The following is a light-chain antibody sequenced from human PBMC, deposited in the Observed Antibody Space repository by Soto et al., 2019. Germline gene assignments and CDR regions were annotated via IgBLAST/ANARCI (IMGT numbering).Light chain of an antibody. CDR1: NSDVGAYNY. CDR3: LSYTVTSILV. J-gene: IGLJ3*02. V-gene: IGLV2-14*01. CDR2: EVS. Sequence: QSVLTQPASVSGSPGQSITISCTGTNSDVGAYNYDSWFQQHPGRAPKLITFEVSNRPSGVSHRFSGSKSGNTASLTISGLQTEDEADYYCLSYTVTSILVFGGGTKVTVL.